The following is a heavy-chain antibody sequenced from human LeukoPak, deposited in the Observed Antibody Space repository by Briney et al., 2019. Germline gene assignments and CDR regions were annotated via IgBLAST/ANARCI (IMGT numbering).Heavy chain of an antibody. Sequence: TGGSLRLSCAASGFTFSSYSMNWVRQAPGKGLEWVSSISSSSSYIYYADSVKGRFTISRDNAKNSLYLQMNSLRAEDTAVYYCARAGEGLADYGADYWGQGTLVTVSS. V-gene: IGHV3-21*01. CDR1: GFTFSSYS. CDR2: ISSSSSYI. D-gene: IGHD4-17*01. J-gene: IGHJ4*02. CDR3: ARAGEGLADYGADY.